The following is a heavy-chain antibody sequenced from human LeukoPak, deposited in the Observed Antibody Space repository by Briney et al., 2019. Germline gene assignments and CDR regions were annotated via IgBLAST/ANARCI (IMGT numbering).Heavy chain of an antibody. CDR2: IYYSGST. CDR3: ARVGRYSSSWYDY. D-gene: IGHD6-13*01. Sequence: KPSETLSLTCTVSGGSISSYYWSWIRQPPGKGLEWIGYIYYSGSTNYNPSLKSRVTISVDTSKNQFSLKLSSVTAADTAVYYRARVGRYSSSWYDYWGKGTLVTVSS. J-gene: IGHJ4*02. V-gene: IGHV4-59*01. CDR1: GGSISSYY.